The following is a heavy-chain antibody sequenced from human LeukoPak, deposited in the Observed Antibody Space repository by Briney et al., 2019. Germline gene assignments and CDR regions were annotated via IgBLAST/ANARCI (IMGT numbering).Heavy chain of an antibody. D-gene: IGHD4-17*01. V-gene: IGHV3-30*18. CDR2: ISYDGSNK. CDR3: AKDLGYGDPYYFDY. J-gene: IGHJ4*02. CDR1: GFTFSSYG. Sequence: GGSLRLSCAASGFTFSSYGMHWVRQAPGKGLEWVAVISYDGSNKYYADSVKGRFTISRDNSKNTLYLQMNSLRAEDTAVYYCAKDLGYGDPYYFDYWGQGTLVTVSS.